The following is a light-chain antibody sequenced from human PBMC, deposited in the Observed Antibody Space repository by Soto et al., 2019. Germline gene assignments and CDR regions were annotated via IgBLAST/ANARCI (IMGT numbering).Light chain of an antibody. Sequence: EIVLTQSPGALSLSPGERATLSCRASQSVSSNYLAWYQQKPGQAPRLFIYGASSGATGIPDRFSGSGSGTDFTLTISSLQPDDCATYYCQQYNSYSLYTFGERTKLEIK. CDR2: GAS. CDR1: QSVSSNY. V-gene: IGKV3-20*01. J-gene: IGKJ2*01. CDR3: QQYNSYSLYT.